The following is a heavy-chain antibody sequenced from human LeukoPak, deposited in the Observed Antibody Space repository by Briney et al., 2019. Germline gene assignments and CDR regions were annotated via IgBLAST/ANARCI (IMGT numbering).Heavy chain of an antibody. D-gene: IGHD5-12*01. CDR1: GYSSTNYG. CDR3: ARGDIVATILGYYYYYMDV. Sequence: ASVKVSCKASGYSSTNYGISWVRQAPGQGLEWMGWIHIYRGNTNYAQKFQGRVTMTTDTSTSTVYMEVRGLRSDDTAVYYCARGDIVATILGYYYYYMDVWGKGTTVTVSS. J-gene: IGHJ6*03. V-gene: IGHV1-18*01. CDR2: IHIYRGNT.